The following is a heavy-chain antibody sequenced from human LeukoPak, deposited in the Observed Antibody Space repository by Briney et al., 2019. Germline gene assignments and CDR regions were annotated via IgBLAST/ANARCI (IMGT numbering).Heavy chain of an antibody. CDR2: IKTDGSST. Sequence: GGSLRLSCAASGFTFSGYWMNWVRQVPGKGLVWLSRIKTDGSSTDYADSVKGRFTISRDNAKNTLYLQMNSLRGEDTAVYYCVRELSRDSSRWGQGTLVTVSS. CDR1: GFTFSGYW. J-gene: IGHJ4*02. D-gene: IGHD3-22*01. V-gene: IGHV3-74*01. CDR3: VRELSRDSSR.